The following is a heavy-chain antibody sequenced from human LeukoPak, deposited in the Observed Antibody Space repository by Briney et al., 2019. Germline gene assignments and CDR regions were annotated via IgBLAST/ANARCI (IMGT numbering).Heavy chain of an antibody. CDR1: GGSISSYY. V-gene: IGHV4-59*08. D-gene: IGHD4-17*01. CDR2: IYYSGST. CDR3: ARQGMNTATFDY. J-gene: IGHJ4*02. Sequence: PSETLSLTCTVSGGSISSYYWSWIRQPPGKGLEWIGYIYYSGSTNYNPSLKTRVTISVDTSKSQFSLKLRSVTAADTAVYFCARQGMNTATFDYWGQGTLVTVSS.